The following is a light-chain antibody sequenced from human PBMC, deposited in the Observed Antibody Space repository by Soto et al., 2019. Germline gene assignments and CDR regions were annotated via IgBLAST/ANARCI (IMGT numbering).Light chain of an antibody. Sequence: QSALTQPASMSASPGQSITISCTGTSSDIGGYDYVSWYQHHPGKAPKLIIYDVTRRPSGVSPRFSGSKSGNTASLTISGLQAEDEADYYCSSYTNINTRACVFGTGTKVTVL. J-gene: IGLJ1*01. V-gene: IGLV2-14*01. CDR1: SSDIGGYDY. CDR3: SSYTNINTRACV. CDR2: DVT.